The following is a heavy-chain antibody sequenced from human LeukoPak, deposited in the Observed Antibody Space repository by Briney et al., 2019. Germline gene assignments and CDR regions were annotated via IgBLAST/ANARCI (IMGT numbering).Heavy chain of an antibody. CDR1: GYNFTNYW. D-gene: IGHD3-22*01. V-gene: IGHV5-51*01. CDR3: ARLDDSSGYYQDAFDI. Sequence: GESLKISRKASGYNFTNYWIVWVRQMPGKGLEWMGIIDPGDSDTMYNPSLQGQVTISADKSLSTANLQWSSLKASDTAMYYCARLDDSSGYYQDAFDIWGQGTVVTVSS. J-gene: IGHJ3*02. CDR2: IDPGDSDT.